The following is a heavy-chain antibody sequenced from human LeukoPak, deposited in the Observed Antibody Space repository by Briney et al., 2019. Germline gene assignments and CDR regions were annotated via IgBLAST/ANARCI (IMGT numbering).Heavy chain of an antibody. CDR1: GFSFSDSV. Sequence: GGSLRLSCVASGFSFSDSVIHWVRQAPGKGLEWVAVISHDVKTTYYADSAKGRFTISRDNSRNTVFLQMNRLRPEDTAVYYCARVSLQQLVVSSLDYWGQGTLVTVSS. V-gene: IGHV3-30*04. D-gene: IGHD6-13*01. J-gene: IGHJ4*02. CDR3: ARVSLQQLVVSSLDY. CDR2: ISHDVKTT.